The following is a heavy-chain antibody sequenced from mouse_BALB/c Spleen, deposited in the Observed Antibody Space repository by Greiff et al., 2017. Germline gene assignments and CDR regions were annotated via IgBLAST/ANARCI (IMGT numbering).Heavy chain of an antibody. CDR1: GFSLTSYG. V-gene: IGHV2-9*02. CDR2: IWAGGST. D-gene: IGHD1-1*01. J-gene: IGHJ2*01. CDR3: ARGSYYGSSYVYYFDY. Sequence: QVHVKQSGPGLVAPSQSLSITCTVSGFSLTSYGLHWVRQPPGKGLEWLGVIWAGGSTNYNSALMSRLSISKDNSKSQVFLKMNSLQTDDTAMYYCARGSYYGSSYVYYFDYWGQGTTLTVSS.